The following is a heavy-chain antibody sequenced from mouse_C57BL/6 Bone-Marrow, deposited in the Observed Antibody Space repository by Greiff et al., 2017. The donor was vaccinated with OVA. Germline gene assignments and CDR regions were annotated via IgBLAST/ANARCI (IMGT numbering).Heavy chain of an antibody. Sequence: VQLKESGAELVRPGASVTLSCKASGYTFTDYEMHWVKQTPVHGLEWIGAIDPETGGTAYNQKFKGKAILTADKSSSTAYMELRSLTSEDSAVDDCTRCYSNYDAMDYWCQGTSVTVSS. CDR2: IDPETGGT. J-gene: IGHJ4*01. CDR3: TRCYSNYDAMDY. CDR1: GYTFTDYE. D-gene: IGHD2-5*01. V-gene: IGHV1-15*01.